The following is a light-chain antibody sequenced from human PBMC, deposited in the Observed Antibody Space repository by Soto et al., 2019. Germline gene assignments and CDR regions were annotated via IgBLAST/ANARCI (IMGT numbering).Light chain of an antibody. V-gene: IGLV2-11*01. CDR1: SSDVGGYNH. CDR3: CSYTARFTLL. CDR2: DVS. J-gene: IGLJ3*02. Sequence: QSALTQPRSVSGSPGQSVTISCTGTSSDVGGYNHVSWYQHHPGKAPKLMIYDVSQRPSGVPDRFSGSKSGTTASLTISGLQAEDEADYYWCSYTARFTLLFGGGTKLTVL.